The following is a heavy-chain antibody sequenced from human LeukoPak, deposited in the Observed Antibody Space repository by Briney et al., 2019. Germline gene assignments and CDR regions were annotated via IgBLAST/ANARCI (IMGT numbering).Heavy chain of an antibody. Sequence: NSSETLSLTCAVSGGSISSGGYSWSWIRQPPGKGLEWIGYIYYSGSTYYNPSLKSRVTISVDTSKNQFSLKLSSVTAADTAVYYCARALGAGVLNYWGQGTLVTVSS. CDR1: GGSISSGGYS. D-gene: IGHD3-16*01. CDR2: IYYSGST. CDR3: ARALGAGVLNY. V-gene: IGHV4-30-4*07. J-gene: IGHJ4*02.